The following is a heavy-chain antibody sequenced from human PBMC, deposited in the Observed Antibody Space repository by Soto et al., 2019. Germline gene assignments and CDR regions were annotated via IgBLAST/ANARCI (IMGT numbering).Heavy chain of an antibody. D-gene: IGHD1-26*01. CDR3: ASSLVGATRH. CDR2: IYYSGST. J-gene: IGHJ4*02. V-gene: IGHV4-39*01. CDR1: GGSISSSSYY. Sequence: QLQLQESGPGLVKPSETLSLTCTVSGGSISSSSYYWGWIRQPPGKGLEWIGSIYYSGSTYYNLSLKSRVTISVDTAKHQFSLKLGSVAAADTAVYYCASSLVGATRHWGQGTLVTFSS.